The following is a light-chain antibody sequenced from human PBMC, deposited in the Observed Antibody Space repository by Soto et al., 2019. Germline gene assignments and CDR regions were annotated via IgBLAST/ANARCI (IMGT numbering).Light chain of an antibody. CDR3: QQYNNWPDT. V-gene: IGKV3-15*01. CDR1: QSVSSN. Sequence: EIVMTQSPATLSVSPGERATLSCRASQSVSSNLAWYQQKPGQAPRLLIYGASTRATGIPARFSGSGSGTEFTLTISSLQSEDFAVYYCQQYNNWPDTFGGGTKV. J-gene: IGKJ4*01. CDR2: GAS.